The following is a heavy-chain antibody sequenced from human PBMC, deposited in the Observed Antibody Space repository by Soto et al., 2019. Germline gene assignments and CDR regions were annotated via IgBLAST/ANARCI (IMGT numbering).Heavy chain of an antibody. V-gene: IGHV3-30*18. J-gene: IGHJ4*02. CDR3: AKDQDDYIWGSYRYTGGFDY. CDR1: GFTFSSYG. Sequence: QVQLVESGGGVVQPGRSLTLSCAASGFTFSSYGMHWVRQAPGKGLEWVAVISYDGSNKYYADSVKGRFTISRDNSKNTLYLQMNSLRAEDTAVYYCAKDQDDYIWGSYRYTGGFDYWGQGTLVTVAS. CDR2: ISYDGSNK. D-gene: IGHD3-16*02.